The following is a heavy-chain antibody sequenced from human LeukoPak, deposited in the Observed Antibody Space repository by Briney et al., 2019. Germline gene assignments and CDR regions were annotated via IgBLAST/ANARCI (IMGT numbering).Heavy chain of an antibody. Sequence: PGGSLRLSCAASGFTFSSYSMNWVRQAPGKGLEWVSGISWNSGSIGYADSVKGRFTISRDNAKNSLYLQMNSLRAEDTALYYCAKGLTRSVVPAAISYYYYGMDVWGQGTTVTVSS. CDR2: ISWNSGSI. V-gene: IGHV3-9*01. J-gene: IGHJ6*02. D-gene: IGHD2-2*02. CDR3: AKGLTRSVVPAAISYYYYGMDV. CDR1: GFTFSSYS.